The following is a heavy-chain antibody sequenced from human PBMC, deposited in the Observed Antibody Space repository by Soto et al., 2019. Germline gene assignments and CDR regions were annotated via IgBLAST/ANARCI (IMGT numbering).Heavy chain of an antibody. D-gene: IGHD3-22*01. V-gene: IGHV3-48*02. CDR3: ARGEVVDRYYYYGMDV. CDR1: GFTFSSYS. CDR2: ISSSSSTI. Sequence: GGSLRLSCAASGFTFSSYSMNWVRQAPGKGLEWVSYISSSSSTIYYADSVKGRFTISRDNAKNSLYLQMNSLRDEDTAVYYCARGEVVDRYYYYGMDVWGQGTTVTVS. J-gene: IGHJ6*02.